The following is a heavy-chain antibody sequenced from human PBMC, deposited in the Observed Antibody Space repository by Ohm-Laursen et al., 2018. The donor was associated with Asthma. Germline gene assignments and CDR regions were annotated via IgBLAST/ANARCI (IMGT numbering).Heavy chain of an antibody. J-gene: IGHJ4*01. CDR3: ARDSGYYDSRGLNYFDH. D-gene: IGHD3-22*01. CDR2: IFYSGST. V-gene: IGHV4-61*01. CDR1: GGSVSSGSYY. Sequence: TLSLTCIVSGGSVSSGSYYWSWIRQPPGKGLEWIGYIFYSGSTNYNPSLKSRVTISVDTSKNQFSLKLSSVTAADTAVYYCARDSGYYDSRGLNYFDHWGHGSLVTVSS.